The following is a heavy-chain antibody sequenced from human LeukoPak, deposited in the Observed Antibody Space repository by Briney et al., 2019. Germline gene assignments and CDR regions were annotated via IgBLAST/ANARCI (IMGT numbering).Heavy chain of an antibody. Sequence: SETLSLTCAVSGGSISSSNWWSWVRQPPGKGLEWIGEIYHSGSTNYNPSLKSRVTISVDKSKNQFSLKLSSVTAADTAVYYRASRVYYGSGSFDYWGQGTLVTVSS. V-gene: IGHV4-4*02. CDR2: IYHSGST. CDR3: ASRVYYGSGSFDY. J-gene: IGHJ4*02. D-gene: IGHD3-10*01. CDR1: GGSISSSNW.